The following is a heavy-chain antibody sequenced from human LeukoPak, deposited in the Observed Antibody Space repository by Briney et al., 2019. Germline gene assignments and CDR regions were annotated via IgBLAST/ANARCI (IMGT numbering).Heavy chain of an antibody. J-gene: IGHJ4*02. CDR3: AGGYSRYFDWLLPNFDY. CDR1: GGSISSSSYY. Sequence: PSETLSLTCTVSGGSISSSSYYWGWIRQPPGKGLEWIGSIYYSGSTYYNPSLKSRVTISVDTSKNQFSLKLSSVTAADTAVYYCAGGYSRYFDWLLPNFDYWGQGTLVTVSS. D-gene: IGHD3-9*01. V-gene: IGHV4-39*01. CDR2: IYYSGST.